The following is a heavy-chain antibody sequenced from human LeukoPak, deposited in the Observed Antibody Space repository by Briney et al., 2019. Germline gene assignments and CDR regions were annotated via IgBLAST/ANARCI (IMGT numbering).Heavy chain of an antibody. CDR2: TNSDGSST. Sequence: GGSLRLSCAASGFTFSSYWMHWVRQAPGKGLVWVSRTNSDGSSTSYADSVKGRFTISRDNAKNTLYLQMNSLRAEDTAVYYCGRVAVAGSFDYWGQGTLVTVSS. J-gene: IGHJ4*02. CDR3: GRVAVAGSFDY. V-gene: IGHV3-74*01. D-gene: IGHD6-19*01. CDR1: GFTFSSYW.